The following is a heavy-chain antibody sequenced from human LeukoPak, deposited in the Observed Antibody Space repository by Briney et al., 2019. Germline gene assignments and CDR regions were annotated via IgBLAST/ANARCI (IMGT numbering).Heavy chain of an antibody. CDR3: AKEGRSLQTY. D-gene: IGHD5-24*01. V-gene: IGHV3-7*03. CDR1: GFPFSSYW. J-gene: IGHJ4*02. CDR2: IKEDGTET. Sequence: GGSLRLSCVASGFPFSSYWMTWVRLAPGKGLEWVANIKEDGTETYYVDSVKGRFTISRDNAKNSLYLQMNSLRVEDTAVYYCAKEGRSLQTYWGQGTLVTVSS.